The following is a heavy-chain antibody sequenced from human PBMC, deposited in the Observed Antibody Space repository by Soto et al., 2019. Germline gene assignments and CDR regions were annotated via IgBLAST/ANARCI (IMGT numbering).Heavy chain of an antibody. CDR3: AKEFVLMVYASSAFDY. Sequence: EVQLLESGGGLVQPGGSLRLSCAASGFTFSSYAMSWVRQAPGKGLEWVSAISGSGGSTYYADSGKGRFTISRDNSKNTLYLQMNSLRAEDTAVYYCAKEFVLMVYASSAFDYWGQGTLVTVSS. V-gene: IGHV3-23*01. D-gene: IGHD2-8*01. CDR2: ISGSGGST. CDR1: GFTFSSYA. J-gene: IGHJ4*02.